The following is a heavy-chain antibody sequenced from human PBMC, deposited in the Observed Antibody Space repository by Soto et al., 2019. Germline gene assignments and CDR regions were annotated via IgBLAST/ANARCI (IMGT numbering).Heavy chain of an antibody. D-gene: IGHD3-22*01. CDR2: FDPEDGET. V-gene: IGHV1-24*01. CDR3: ARDYYYDSRSSSVNWFDP. Sequence: AAVKVSCKVSGYTLTELSMHWVRQAPGKGLEWMGGFDPEDGETIYAQKFQGRVTMTEDTSTDTAYMELSSLRSEDTAVYYCARDYYYDSRSSSVNWFDPWGQGTLVTVSS. J-gene: IGHJ5*02. CDR1: GYTLTELS.